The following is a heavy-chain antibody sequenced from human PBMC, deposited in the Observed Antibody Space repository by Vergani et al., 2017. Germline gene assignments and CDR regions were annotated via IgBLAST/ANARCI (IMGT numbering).Heavy chain of an antibody. Sequence: QVQLQQSGQGLVKPSQTLSLTCAISGDSVSSNSAAWNWIRQSPSRGLEWLGRTYYRSKWYNDYAVSVKSRITINPATSKDQFSLQLNSVAPEDTAVYYSAREDYYGSGDYYYGMDVWGQGTTVTVSS. CDR3: AREDYYGSGDYYYGMDV. CDR2: TYYRSKWYN. CDR1: GDSVSSNSAA. J-gene: IGHJ6*02. D-gene: IGHD3-10*01. V-gene: IGHV6-1*01.